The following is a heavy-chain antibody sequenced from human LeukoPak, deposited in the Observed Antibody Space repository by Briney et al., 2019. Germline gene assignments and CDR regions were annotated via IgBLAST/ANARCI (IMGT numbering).Heavy chain of an antibody. CDR1: GGTFSSYA. V-gene: IGHV3-23*01. CDR2: ISGSGGST. J-gene: IGHJ4*02. D-gene: IGHD1-26*01. CDR3: AKGKWREGATFDY. Sequence: ASVKVSCKASGGTFSSYAMSWVRQAPGKGLEWVSAISGSGGSTYYADSVKGRFTISRDNSKNTLYLQMNSLRAEDTAVYYCAKGKWREGATFDYWGQGTLVTVSS.